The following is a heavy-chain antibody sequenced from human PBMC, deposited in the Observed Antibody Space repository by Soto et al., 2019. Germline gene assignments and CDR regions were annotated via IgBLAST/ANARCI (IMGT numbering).Heavy chain of an antibody. CDR1: GFTFSSYG. CDR2: IWYDGSNK. Sequence: GGSLRLSCAASGFTFSSYGMHWVCQAPGKGLEWVAVIWYDGSNKYYADSVKGRFTISRDNSKNTLYLQMNSLRAEDTAVYYCARDGELGYCSSTSCQGYFQHWGQGTLVTVSS. D-gene: IGHD2-2*01. CDR3: ARDGELGYCSSTSCQGYFQH. V-gene: IGHV3-33*01. J-gene: IGHJ1*01.